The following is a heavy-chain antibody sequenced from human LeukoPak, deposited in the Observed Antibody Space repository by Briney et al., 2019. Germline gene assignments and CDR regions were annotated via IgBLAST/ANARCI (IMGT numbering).Heavy chain of an antibody. J-gene: IGHJ4*02. CDR2: IYYSGST. CDR1: GGSISSYY. CDR3: ARAPGYYDSSGYLQGSSALFDY. V-gene: IGHV4-59*01. Sequence: SETLSLTCTLSGGSISSYYWSWIRQPPRKGLEWIGYIYYSGSTNYNPSLKSRVTISVDTSKNQFSLKLSSVTAADTAVYYCARAPGYYDSSGYLQGSSALFDYWGQGTLVTVSS. D-gene: IGHD3-22*01.